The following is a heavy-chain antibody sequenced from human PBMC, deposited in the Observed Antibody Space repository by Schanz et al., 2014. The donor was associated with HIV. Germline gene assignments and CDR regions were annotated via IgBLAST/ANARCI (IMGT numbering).Heavy chain of an antibody. CDR1: GFTVSNNH. CDR3: ARQGLRFSFWLDY. D-gene: IGHD4-17*01. Sequence: QLVESGGGLIQPGGSLRLSCVFSGFTVSNNHLSWVRQAPGKGLEWVSIIYSAGTTYYTDSVKGRFTISRDNSKNTLYLQMNNLRAEDTAVYGCARQGLRFSFWLDYWGQGTPVTVS. CDR2: IYSAGTT. V-gene: IGHV3-53*01. J-gene: IGHJ4*02.